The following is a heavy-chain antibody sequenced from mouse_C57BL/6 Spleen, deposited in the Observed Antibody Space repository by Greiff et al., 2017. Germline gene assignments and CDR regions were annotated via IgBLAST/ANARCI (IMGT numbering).Heavy chain of an antibody. Sequence: VQLMESGPELVKPGASVKISCKASGYAFSSSWMNWVKQRPGKGLEWIGRIYPGDGDTNYNGKFKGKATLTADKSSSTAYMQLSSLTSEDSAVYFCARSGWLPPYAMDYWGQGTSVTVSS. CDR1: GYAFSSSW. V-gene: IGHV1-82*01. CDR2: IYPGDGDT. D-gene: IGHD2-2*01. CDR3: ARSGWLPPYAMDY. J-gene: IGHJ4*01.